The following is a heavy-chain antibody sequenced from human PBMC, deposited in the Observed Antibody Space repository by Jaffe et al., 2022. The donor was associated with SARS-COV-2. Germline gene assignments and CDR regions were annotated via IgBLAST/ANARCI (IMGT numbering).Heavy chain of an antibody. CDR3: AREGAGISGSYTYYYYGMDV. Sequence: EVQLVESGGGLVQPGGSLRLSCAASGFTFSSYWMSWVRQAPGKGLEWVANIKQDGSEKYYVDSVKGRFTISRDNAKNSLYLQMNSLRAEDTAVYYCAREGAGISGSYTYYYYGMDVWGQGTTVTVSS. D-gene: IGHD1-26*01. CDR1: GFTFSSYW. V-gene: IGHV3-7*01. CDR2: IKQDGSEK. J-gene: IGHJ6*02.